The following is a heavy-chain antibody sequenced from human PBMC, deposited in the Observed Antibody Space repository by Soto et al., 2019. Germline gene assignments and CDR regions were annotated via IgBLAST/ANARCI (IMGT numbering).Heavy chain of an antibody. D-gene: IGHD6-13*01. J-gene: IGHJ6*02. CDR1: GGSISSYY. CDR2: IYTSGST. Sequence: SETLSLTCTVSGGSISSYYWSWIRQPAGKGLEWIGRIYTSGSTNYNPSLKSRVTMSVDTSRNQFSLKLSSVTAADTAVYYCAREWGYSSSWSLYYYGMDVWGQGATVTVSS. V-gene: IGHV4-4*07. CDR3: AREWGYSSSWSLYYYGMDV.